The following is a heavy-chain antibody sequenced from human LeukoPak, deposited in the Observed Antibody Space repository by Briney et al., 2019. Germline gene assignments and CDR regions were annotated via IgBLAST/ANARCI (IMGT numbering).Heavy chain of an antibody. CDR3: ARVSLTATEYCSGGSCSRNDAFDI. CDR2: INHSGST. Sequence: PSETLSLTCAVYGGSFSGYYWSWIRQPPGKGLEWIGEINHSGSTNYNPSLKSRVTISVDTSKNQFSLKLSSVTAADTAVYYCARVSLTATEYCSGGSCSRNDAFDIWGQGTMVTVSS. V-gene: IGHV4-34*01. CDR1: GGSFSGYY. J-gene: IGHJ3*02. D-gene: IGHD2-15*01.